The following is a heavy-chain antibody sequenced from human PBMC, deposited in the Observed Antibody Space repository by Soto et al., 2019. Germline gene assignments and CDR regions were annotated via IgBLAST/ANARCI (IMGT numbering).Heavy chain of an antibody. CDR1: GFTFSSCA. Sequence: PGGSLRLSCAASGFTFSSCAMSWVRQAPGKGLEWVSVISGGGGATYYADSVKGRFTISRDNSRNTLYLQMNSLRAEDTAVYYCAKVGRDIVVVPGPVARWGQGALVTVSS. D-gene: IGHD2-2*01. CDR2: ISGGGGAT. J-gene: IGHJ4*02. V-gene: IGHV3-23*01. CDR3: AKVGRDIVVVPGPVAR.